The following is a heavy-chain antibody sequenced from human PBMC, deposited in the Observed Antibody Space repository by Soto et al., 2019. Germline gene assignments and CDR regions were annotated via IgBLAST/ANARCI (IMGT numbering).Heavy chain of an antibody. J-gene: IGHJ4*02. V-gene: IGHV3-11*01. CDR3: ARGRYNWTYVLEYYFDY. D-gene: IGHD1-7*01. CDR2: ISSSGSTI. Sequence: PGGSLRLSCAASGFTFSDYYMSWIRQAPGKGLEWVSYISSSGSTIYYADSVKGRFTISRENAKNSLYLQMNSLRAEDTAVYYCARGRYNWTYVLEYYFDYWGQGTLVTVSS. CDR1: GFTFSDYY.